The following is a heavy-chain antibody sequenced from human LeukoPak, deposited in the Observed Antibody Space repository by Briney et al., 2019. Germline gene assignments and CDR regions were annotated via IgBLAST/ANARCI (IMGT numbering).Heavy chain of an antibody. CDR3: ARHEEEDGYNPKTFDY. Sequence: SHSLSLTCTVSGVSVSSSNTFSGWIRRPPGKGLEWFVAIHYSGTTYSIPSLKSRVTISLDTSKNQISLKLNSVTAADTAVYYCARHEEEDGYNPKTFDYWGRGTLVTVSS. CDR1: GVSVSSSNTF. D-gene: IGHD5-24*01. V-gene: IGHV4-39*01. J-gene: IGHJ4*02. CDR2: IHYSGTT.